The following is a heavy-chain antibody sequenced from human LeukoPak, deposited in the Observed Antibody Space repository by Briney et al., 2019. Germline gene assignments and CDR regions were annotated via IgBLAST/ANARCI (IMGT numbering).Heavy chain of an antibody. Sequence: GGSLRLSCAASGFTFSSYGMHWVRQAPGKGLEWVAVISYDGSNKYYADSVKGRFTISRDNSKNTLYLQMNSLRAEDTAVYYCAKDPRVGLGWYVFDYWGQGTLVTVSS. CDR3: AKDPRVGLGWYVFDY. V-gene: IGHV3-30*18. CDR2: ISYDGSNK. D-gene: IGHD6-19*01. J-gene: IGHJ4*02. CDR1: GFTFSSYG.